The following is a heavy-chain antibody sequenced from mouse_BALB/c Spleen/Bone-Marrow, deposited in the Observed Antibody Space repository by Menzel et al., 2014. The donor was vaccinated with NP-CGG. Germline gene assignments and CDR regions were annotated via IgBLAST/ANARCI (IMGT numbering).Heavy chain of an antibody. CDR2: INPGSGGT. CDR3: ARRNRDYYAMDY. CDR1: GHAFTNYL. Sequence: VQLQQSGAELVRPGTSVKVSCKASGHAFTNYLLEWVKQRPGQGLEWIGVINPGSGGTKYNEKFKGKATLTVDKSSSTAYMQLSNLTSDDSAVYFCARRNRDYYAMDYWGQGTSVTVSS. V-gene: IGHV1-54*01. J-gene: IGHJ4*01.